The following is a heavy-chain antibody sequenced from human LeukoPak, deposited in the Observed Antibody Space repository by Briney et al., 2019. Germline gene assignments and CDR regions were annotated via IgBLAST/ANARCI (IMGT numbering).Heavy chain of an antibody. D-gene: IGHD2-2*01. J-gene: IGHJ3*02. CDR1: GFIFSSYV. CDR2: ISGNGGSK. V-gene: IGHV3-23*01. Sequence: GWSLRLSCAACGFIFSSYVMNWVRQARGRGVEWVSAISGNGGSKYYADSVNGRFTISRDNSRNTLYLQMNRLRAEDAAVYYCAKDSFCSRTRCKGDAFDIWGQGTMVTVSS. CDR3: AKDSFCSRTRCKGDAFDI.